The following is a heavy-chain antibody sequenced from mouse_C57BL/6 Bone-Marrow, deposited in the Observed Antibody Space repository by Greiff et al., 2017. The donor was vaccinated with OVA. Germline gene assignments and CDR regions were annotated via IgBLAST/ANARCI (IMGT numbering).Heavy chain of an antibody. D-gene: IGHD2-3*01. Sequence: QVQLQQSGAELVMPGASVKLSCKASGYTFTSYWMHWVKQRPGQGLEWIGEIDPSDSYTNYNQKFKGKSTLTVDKSSSTAYMQLSSLTSEVSAVYYCARSYDGYSWFAYWGQGTLVTVSA. CDR3: ARSYDGYSWFAY. J-gene: IGHJ3*01. CDR2: IDPSDSYT. V-gene: IGHV1-69*01. CDR1: GYTFTSYW.